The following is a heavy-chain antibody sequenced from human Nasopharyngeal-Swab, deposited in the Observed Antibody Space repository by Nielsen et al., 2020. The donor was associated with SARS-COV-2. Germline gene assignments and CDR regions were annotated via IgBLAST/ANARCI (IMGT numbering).Heavy chain of an antibody. D-gene: IGHD6-6*01. V-gene: IGHV4-59*08. CDR1: GGSISSYY. CDR2: IYYSGST. J-gene: IGHJ6*02. Sequence: SETLSLTCTVSGGSISSYYWSWIRQPPGKGLEWIGYIYYSGSTNYNPSLKSRVTISVDTSKNQFSLKLSSVIAADTAVYYCARHSSSSLSPSFDYYYGMDVWGQGTTVTVSS. CDR3: ARHSSSSLSPSFDYYYGMDV.